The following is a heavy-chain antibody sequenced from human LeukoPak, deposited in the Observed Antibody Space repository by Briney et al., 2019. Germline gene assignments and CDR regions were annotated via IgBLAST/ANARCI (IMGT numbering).Heavy chain of an antibody. Sequence: GSSVKVSCKASGGTFSSYAISWVRQAPGQGLEWMGGIIPIFGTANYAQKFQGRVTITADESTSTAYMELSSLRSEDTAVYYCAREMGYYYDSSGMFDPWGQGTLVTVSS. V-gene: IGHV1-69*01. CDR1: GGTFSSYA. CDR3: AREMGYYYDSSGMFDP. D-gene: IGHD3-22*01. J-gene: IGHJ5*02. CDR2: IIPIFGTA.